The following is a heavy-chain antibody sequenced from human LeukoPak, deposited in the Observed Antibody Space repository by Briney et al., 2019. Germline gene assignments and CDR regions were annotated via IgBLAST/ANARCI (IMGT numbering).Heavy chain of an antibody. CDR3: ARSAIAVASFDY. J-gene: IGHJ4*02. CDR1: GGSISSYY. Sequence: PSETLSLTCTVSGGSISSYYWSWIRQPPGKGLEWIGYIYYSGSTNYNPSLKSRVTISVDTSKNQFSLKLSSVTAADTAVYYCARSAIAVASFDYWGQGTLATVSS. CDR2: IYYSGST. V-gene: IGHV4-59*01. D-gene: IGHD6-19*01.